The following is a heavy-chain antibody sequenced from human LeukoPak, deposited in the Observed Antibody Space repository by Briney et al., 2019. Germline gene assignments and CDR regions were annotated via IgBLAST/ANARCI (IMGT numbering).Heavy chain of an antibody. CDR1: GYTFTGYY. CDR2: INPNSGGT. CDR3: ATGVRYYYDSSGYFDY. D-gene: IGHD3-22*01. V-gene: IGHV1-2*02. J-gene: IGHJ4*02. Sequence: ASVKVSCKASGYTFTGYYMHWVRQAPGQGLEWMGWINPNSGGTNYAQKFQGRVTMTRDTSIRTAYMELSRLRSDDTAVYYCATGVRYYYDSSGYFDYWGQGTLVTVSS.